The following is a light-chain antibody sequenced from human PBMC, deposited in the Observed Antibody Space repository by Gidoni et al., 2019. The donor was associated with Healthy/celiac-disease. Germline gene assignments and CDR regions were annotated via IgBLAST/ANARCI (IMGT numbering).Light chain of an antibody. Sequence: DIVMNQSPLSLPVTPGEPASISCRSSQSLLHSNGYNYLYWYLQKPGQSPQLLIYLGSNRASGVPDRVSGSGSGTDFTLKISRVEAEDVGVYYCMQALQTPPWTFGQGTKVEIK. V-gene: IGKV2-28*01. J-gene: IGKJ1*01. CDR2: LGS. CDR3: MQALQTPPWT. CDR1: QSLLHSNGYNY.